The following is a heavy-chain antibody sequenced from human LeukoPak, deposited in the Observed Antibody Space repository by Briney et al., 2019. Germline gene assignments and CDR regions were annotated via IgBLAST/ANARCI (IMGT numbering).Heavy chain of an antibody. V-gene: IGHV3-23*01. CDR2: ISGSGGRT. D-gene: IGHD3-16*01. Sequence: PGGSLRLSCAASGFTFSSYAMSWVPQAPGKGLEWVSAISGSGGRTYYADSVKGRFTISRDNSKNTLFLQMNSLRAEDTAVYYCAKDPKFYDYPRAFDIWGQGTMVTVSS. CDR1: GFTFSSYA. CDR3: AKDPKFYDYPRAFDI. J-gene: IGHJ3*02.